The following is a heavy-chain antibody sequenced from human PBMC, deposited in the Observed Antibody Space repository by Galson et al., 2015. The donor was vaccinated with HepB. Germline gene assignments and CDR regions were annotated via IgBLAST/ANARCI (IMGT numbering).Heavy chain of an antibody. CDR2: ISYDGSNK. V-gene: IGHV3-30*04. CDR1: GFTFSSYA. CDR3: AREVGWNEGYFDY. Sequence: SLRLSCAASGFTFSSYAMHWVRQAPGKGLEWVAVISYDGSNKYYADSVKGRFTISRDNSKNTLYLQMNSLRAEDTAVYYCAREVGWNEGYFDYWGQGTLVTVSS. D-gene: IGHD1-1*01. J-gene: IGHJ4*02.